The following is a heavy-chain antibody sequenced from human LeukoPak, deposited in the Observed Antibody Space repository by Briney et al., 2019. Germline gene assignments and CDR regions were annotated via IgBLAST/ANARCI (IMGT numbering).Heavy chain of an antibody. Sequence: SETLSLTCTVSGGSISSGDYYWSWIRQPPGQGLVWIGYIYYSGSTYYNPSLKSRVTISVDTSKNQFSLKLGSVTAADTAVYYCARAYGGNSVTDYWGQGTLVTVSS. J-gene: IGHJ4*02. D-gene: IGHD4-23*01. CDR3: ARAYGGNSVTDY. CDR2: IYYSGST. CDR1: GGSISSGDYY. V-gene: IGHV4-30-4*08.